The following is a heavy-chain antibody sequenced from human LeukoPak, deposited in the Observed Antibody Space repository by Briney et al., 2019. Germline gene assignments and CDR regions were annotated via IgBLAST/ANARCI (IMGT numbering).Heavy chain of an antibody. CDR3: ARDAHEQWSVLGVYHYGFDV. CDR2: MSNDGDDK. Sequence: QPGRSLRLSCAASGFTFSSYGMHWVRQAPRKGRKWVAIMSNDGDDKNYSDSVKGRFTISRDNSKNTLYLQMNSLRGEDTAVYYCARDAHEQWSVLGVYHYGFDVWGQGTTLTVS. D-gene: IGHD6-19*01. V-gene: IGHV3-30*03. J-gene: IGHJ6*02. CDR1: GFTFSSYG.